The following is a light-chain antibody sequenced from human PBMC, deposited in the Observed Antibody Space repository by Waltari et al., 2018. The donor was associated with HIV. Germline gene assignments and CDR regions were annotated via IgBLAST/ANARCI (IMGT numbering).Light chain of an antibody. Sequence: QSALTQPPSASGSPGQSVTISCTGTSSDVGGYNYVSWYQQYPGKAPKVMIFEVSNRPAGVPEPVSGSRPGKPASLTVSGLQAEDEADYYCSSYAGSNNWVFGGGTKLTVL. CDR1: SSDVGGYNY. V-gene: IGLV2-8*01. CDR2: EVS. J-gene: IGLJ3*02. CDR3: SSYAGSNNWV.